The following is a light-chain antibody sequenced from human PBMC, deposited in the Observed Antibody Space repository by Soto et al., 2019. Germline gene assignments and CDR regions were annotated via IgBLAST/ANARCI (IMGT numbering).Light chain of an antibody. CDR3: QQART. Sequence: EIVLTQSPATLSLSPGERATLSCRASQSVSSYLAWYQQKPGQAPRLLIYDASNRATGIPARFSGSGSGTDFTRTISSLEPEDSAVYYCQQARTFVQGTKVEIE. J-gene: IGKJ1*01. CDR1: QSVSSY. V-gene: IGKV3-11*01. CDR2: DAS.